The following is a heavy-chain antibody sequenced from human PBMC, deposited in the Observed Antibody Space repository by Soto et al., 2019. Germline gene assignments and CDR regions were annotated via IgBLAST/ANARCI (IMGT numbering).Heavy chain of an antibody. CDR3: ARDLGGPDY. Sequence: GGSLRLSCAASDFSLSPYWMHWVRQVPGRGLEWVARPSSDGFGAAYADSVKGRFFISRDIARNTLSLQMNSLRADDTAVYYCARDLGGPDYWGRGTSVTVSS. V-gene: IGHV3-74*03. D-gene: IGHD3-16*01. CDR1: DFSLSPYW. J-gene: IGHJ4*02. CDR2: PSSDGFGA.